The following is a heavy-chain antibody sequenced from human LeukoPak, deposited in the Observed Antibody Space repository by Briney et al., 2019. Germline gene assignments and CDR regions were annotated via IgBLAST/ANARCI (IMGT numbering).Heavy chain of an antibody. CDR3: ARGTAYSSSSYSYYYYYYMDV. D-gene: IGHD6-6*01. J-gene: IGHJ6*03. CDR2: INHSGST. V-gene: IGHV4-34*01. CDR1: GGSFSRYY. Sequence: PSETLSLTCAVYGGSFSRYYWSWIRQPPGKGLEWIGEINHSGSTNYNPSLKSRVAISVDTSKNQFSLKLSSVTAADTAVYYCARGTAYSSSSYSYYYYYYMDVWGKGTTVTVSS.